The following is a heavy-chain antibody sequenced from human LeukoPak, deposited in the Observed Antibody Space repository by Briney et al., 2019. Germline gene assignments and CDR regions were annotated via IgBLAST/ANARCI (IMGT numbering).Heavy chain of an antibody. CDR1: GFIFRRYW. CDR3: ARTATDAFDI. J-gene: IGHJ3*02. D-gene: IGHD2-21*02. V-gene: IGHV3-74*01. Sequence: PGGSLRLSCAASGFIFRRYWMHWVRQDPGGGLVWVSLMNGDGSSTSYADSVKGRFTISRDNAKNTLYLQMNRLRAEDTAVYYCARTATDAFDIWGQGTMVTVSS. CDR2: MNGDGSST.